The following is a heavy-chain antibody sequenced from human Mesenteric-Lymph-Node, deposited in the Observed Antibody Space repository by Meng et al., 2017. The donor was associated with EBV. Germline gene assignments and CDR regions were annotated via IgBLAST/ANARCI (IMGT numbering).Heavy chain of an antibody. D-gene: IGHD6-19*01. V-gene: IGHV4-39*07. CDR1: GGSISSSTYY. CDR2: IYYSGST. J-gene: IGHJ5*02. CDR3: ARNGIAVAVHNWFDP. Sequence: LQLQESGPGLVKPSETLSLTCTVPGGSISSSTYYWGWIRQPPGKGLEWIGSIYYSGSTYYNPSLKSRVTISVDTSKNQFSLKLNSVTAADTAVYYCARNGIAVAVHNWFDPWGQGTLVTVSS.